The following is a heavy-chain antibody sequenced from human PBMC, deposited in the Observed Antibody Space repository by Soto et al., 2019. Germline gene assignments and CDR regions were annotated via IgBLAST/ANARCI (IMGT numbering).Heavy chain of an antibody. CDR2: IYYSGST. Sequence: ASETLSLTCTVSGGSISSSSYYWGWIRQPPGKGLEWIGSIYYSGSTYYNPSLKSRVTISVDTSKNQFSLKLSSVTAADTAVYYCASPPDDYGALRDAFDIWGQGTMVIVSS. J-gene: IGHJ3*02. D-gene: IGHD4-17*01. V-gene: IGHV4-39*01. CDR1: GGSISSSSYY. CDR3: ASPPDDYGALRDAFDI.